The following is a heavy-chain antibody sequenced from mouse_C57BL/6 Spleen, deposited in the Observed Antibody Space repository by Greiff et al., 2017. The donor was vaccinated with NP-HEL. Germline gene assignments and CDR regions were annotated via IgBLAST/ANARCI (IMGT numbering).Heavy chain of an antibody. V-gene: IGHV1-82*01. CDR3: ARRALGSAMDY. J-gene: IGHJ4*01. CDR2: IYPGDGDT. Sequence: VQLQQSGPELVKPGASVKISCKASGYAFSSSWMNWVKQRPGKGLEWIGRIYPGDGDTNYNGKFKGKATLTADKSSSTAYMQLSSLTSEDSAVYFGARRALGSAMDYWGQGTSVTVSS. CDR1: GYAFSSSW. D-gene: IGHD4-1*01.